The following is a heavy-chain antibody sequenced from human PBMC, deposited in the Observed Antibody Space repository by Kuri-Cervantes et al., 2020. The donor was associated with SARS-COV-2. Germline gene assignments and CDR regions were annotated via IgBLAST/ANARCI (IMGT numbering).Heavy chain of an antibody. CDR2: IYYSGST. D-gene: IGHD5-12*01. J-gene: IGHJ4*02. V-gene: IGHV4-39*07. CDR3: ALRIVATIGFDY. Sequence: ESLKISCTVSGGSISSGGYYWSWIRQPPGKGLEWIGSIYYSGSTYYNPSLKSRVTISVDTSKNQFSLKLSSVTAADTAVYYCALRIVATIGFDYWGQGTLVTVSS. CDR1: GGSISSGGYY.